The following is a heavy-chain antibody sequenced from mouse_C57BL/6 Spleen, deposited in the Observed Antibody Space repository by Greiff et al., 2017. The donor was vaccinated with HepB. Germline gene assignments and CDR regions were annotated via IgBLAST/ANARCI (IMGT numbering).Heavy chain of an antibody. V-gene: IGHV1-82*01. Sequence: QGQLQQSGPELVKPGASGEISCKASGYAFSSSRMNWVKQRPGKGLGGIGRIYTGDGDTNYKGKFKGKATLTADKSSSTAYMQLSSLTSEDSAVYFCASPGDYDEGGRFAYWGQGTLVTVSA. CDR3: ASPGDYDEGGRFAY. CDR2: IYTGDGDT. J-gene: IGHJ3*01. D-gene: IGHD2-4*01. CDR1: GYAFSSSR.